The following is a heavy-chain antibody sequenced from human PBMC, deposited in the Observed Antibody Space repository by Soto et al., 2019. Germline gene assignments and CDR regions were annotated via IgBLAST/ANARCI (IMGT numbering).Heavy chain of an antibody. Sequence: SVKVSCKASGGTFSSYTISWVRQAPGQGLEWMGRIIPILGIANYAQKFQGRVTITADKSTSTAYMELSSLRSEDTAVYYCAREPRGYSYVYYFDYWGQGTLVTVSS. V-gene: IGHV1-69*04. J-gene: IGHJ4*02. D-gene: IGHD5-18*01. CDR1: GGTFSSYT. CDR3: AREPRGYSYVYYFDY. CDR2: IIPILGIA.